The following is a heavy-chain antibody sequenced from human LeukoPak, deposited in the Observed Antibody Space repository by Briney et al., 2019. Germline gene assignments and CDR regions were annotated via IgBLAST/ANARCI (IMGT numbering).Heavy chain of an antibody. V-gene: IGHV3-30*18. Sequence: GGSLRLSCAASGFTFSSYGMHWVRQAPGKGLEWVAVISYDGSNKYYADSVKGRFTISRDNSKNTLYLQMNSLRAEDTAVYYCAKPNYYDSSGYPNRHPDAFDIWGQGTMVTVSS. CDR2: ISYDGSNK. D-gene: IGHD3-22*01. CDR1: GFTFSSYG. CDR3: AKPNYYDSSGYPNRHPDAFDI. J-gene: IGHJ3*02.